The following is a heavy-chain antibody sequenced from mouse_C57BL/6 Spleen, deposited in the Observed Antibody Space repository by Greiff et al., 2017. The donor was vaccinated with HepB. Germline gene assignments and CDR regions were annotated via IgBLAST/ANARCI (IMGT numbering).Heavy chain of an antibody. D-gene: IGHD6-2*01. CDR1: GYTFTSYW. Sequence: QVQLQQPGAELVRPGSSVKLSCKASGYTFTSYWMHWVKQRPIQGLERIGNIDPSDSETHYNQKFKDKATLTVDKSSSTAYRQLSSLTSEDSAVYYWAIEGLLSGPWFANWSQGTLVTVSA. V-gene: IGHV1-52*01. CDR3: AIEGLLSGPWFAN. J-gene: IGHJ3*01. CDR2: IDPSDSET.